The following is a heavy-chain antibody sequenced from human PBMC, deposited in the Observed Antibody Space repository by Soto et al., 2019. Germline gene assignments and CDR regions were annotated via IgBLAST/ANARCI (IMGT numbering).Heavy chain of an antibody. CDR1: GGSIRSGGYS. CDR2: IYHSGST. CDR3: ARESEYCSSTSCTNWFDP. Sequence: SETLSLTCAVSGGSIRSGGYSWIWIRHPPGKGLEWIGYIYHSGSTYYNPSLKSRVTISVDRSKNQFSLKLSSVTAADTAVYYCARESEYCSSTSCTNWFDPWGQGTLVTVSS. D-gene: IGHD2-2*01. J-gene: IGHJ5*02. V-gene: IGHV4-30-2*01.